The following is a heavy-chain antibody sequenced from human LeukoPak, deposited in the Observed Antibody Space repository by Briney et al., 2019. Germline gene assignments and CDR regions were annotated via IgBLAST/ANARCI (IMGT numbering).Heavy chain of an antibody. CDR2: IYYSGST. CDR3: ARHTYYYDSSGYHNWFDP. J-gene: IGHJ5*02. V-gene: IGHV4-39*01. CDR1: GGSISSSSYY. D-gene: IGHD3-22*01. Sequence: SETLSLTCTVSGGSISSSSYYWGWIRQPPGKGLEWIGSIYYSGSTYYNPSLKSRVTISVDTSKNQFSLKLSSVTAADTAVYYCARHTYYYDSSGYHNWFDPWGQGTLVTVSS.